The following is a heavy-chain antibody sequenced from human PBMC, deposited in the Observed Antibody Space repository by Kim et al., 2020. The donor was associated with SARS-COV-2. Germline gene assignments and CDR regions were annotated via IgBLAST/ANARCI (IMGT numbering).Heavy chain of an antibody. Sequence: GGSLRLSCAASGFTFSSYWMSWVRQAPGKGLEWVANIKQDGSEKYYVDSVKGRFTISRDNAKNSLYLQMNSLRAEDTAVYYCARDRLKYPSYYDILTGYGGGYYYGMDVWGQGTTVTVSS. J-gene: IGHJ6*02. CDR3: ARDRLKYPSYYDILTGYGGGYYYGMDV. CDR2: IKQDGSEK. D-gene: IGHD3-9*01. CDR1: GFTFSSYW. V-gene: IGHV3-7*01.